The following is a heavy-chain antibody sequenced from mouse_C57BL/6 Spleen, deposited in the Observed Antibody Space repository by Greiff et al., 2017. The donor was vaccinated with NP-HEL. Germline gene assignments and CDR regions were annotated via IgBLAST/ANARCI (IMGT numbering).Heavy chain of an antibody. J-gene: IGHJ3*01. V-gene: IGHV5-17*01. CDR2: ISSGSSTI. CDR1: GFTFSDYG. CDR3: ARDYYGSSFLFAY. Sequence: EVQRVESGGGLVKPGGSLKLSCAASGFTFSDYGMHWVRQAPEKGLEWVAYISSGSSTIYYADTVKGRFTISRDNAKNTLFLQMTSLRSEDTAMYYCARDYYGSSFLFAYWGQGTLVTVSA. D-gene: IGHD1-1*01.